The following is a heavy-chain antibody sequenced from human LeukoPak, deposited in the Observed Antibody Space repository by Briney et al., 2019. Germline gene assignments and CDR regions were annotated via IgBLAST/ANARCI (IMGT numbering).Heavy chain of an antibody. CDR2: IRHDGRNA. D-gene: IGHD6-19*01. CDR3: AKDGAQYSSGPECDP. J-gene: IGHJ5*02. Sequence: GGSLRLSCAASGLHFSGTAMSWVRQAPGKGLEWVSAIRHDGRNAYYADSVKGRFTISRDNSKKTVSLEMSSLTAADTGVYYCAKDGAQYSSGPECDPRGQGALVTVSP. CDR1: GLHFSGTA. V-gene: IGHV3-23*01.